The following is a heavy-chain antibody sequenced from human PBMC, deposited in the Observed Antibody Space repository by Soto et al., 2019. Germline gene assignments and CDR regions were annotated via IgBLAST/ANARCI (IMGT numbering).Heavy chain of an antibody. CDR1: GGSLSGYS. V-gene: IGHV4-59*01. CDR3: AREGNLGRWIQPLDS. Sequence: PSETLSLTCAVYGGSLSGYSWSWIRQPPGKGLEWIGNIHYNGNTKYSPSLKSRVTMSVDTSKNHFSLKLISVTTADTAVYFCAREGNLGRWIQPLDSWGQGTLVTVSS. CDR2: IHYNGNT. D-gene: IGHD2-2*03. J-gene: IGHJ4*02.